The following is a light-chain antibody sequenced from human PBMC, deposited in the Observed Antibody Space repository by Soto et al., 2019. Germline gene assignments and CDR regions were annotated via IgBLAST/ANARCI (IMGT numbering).Light chain of an antibody. CDR2: EGS. CDR1: SSDVGSYNL. CDR3: CSYAQANSWV. V-gene: IGLV2-23*01. Sequence: QSVLTQPASVSGSPGQSITISCTGTSSDVGSYNLVSWYQQHPGKAPKLMIYEGSQRPSGVSYRFSGSKSGNTASLTISGLQAEDEADYFCCSYAQANSWVFGGGTKLIVL. J-gene: IGLJ3*02.